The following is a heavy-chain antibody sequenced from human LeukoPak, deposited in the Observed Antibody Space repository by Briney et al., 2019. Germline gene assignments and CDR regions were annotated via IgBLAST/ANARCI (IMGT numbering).Heavy chain of an antibody. V-gene: IGHV3-11*06. D-gene: IGHD6-19*01. J-gene: IGHJ3*02. Sequence: PGGSLRLSCVASGFTFSDFYMSWIRQAPGKGLEWVSSISSSSSYIYYADSVKGRFTISRDNAKNSLYLQMNSLRAEDTAVYYCARDRVIAVAGLDAFDIWGQGTMVTVSS. CDR2: ISSSSSYI. CDR1: GFTFSDFY. CDR3: ARDRVIAVAGLDAFDI.